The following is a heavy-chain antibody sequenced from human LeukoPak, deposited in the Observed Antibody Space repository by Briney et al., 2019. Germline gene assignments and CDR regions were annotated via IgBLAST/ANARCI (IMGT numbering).Heavy chain of an antibody. CDR1: GGSISSYY. Sequence: KPSETLSLTCTVSGGSISSYYWRWIRQPPGKGLEWIGYINYSGSTNYSPSLKSRVAISVDTSNNQFSLKLSSVTAADTAVYYCARHTVVQGRWPDYWGQGALVTVSS. V-gene: IGHV4-59*08. D-gene: IGHD4-23*01. CDR2: INYSGST. CDR3: ARHTVVQGRWPDY. J-gene: IGHJ4*02.